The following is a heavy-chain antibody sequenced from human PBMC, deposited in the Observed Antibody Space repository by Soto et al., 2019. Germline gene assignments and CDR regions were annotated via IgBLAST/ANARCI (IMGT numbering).Heavy chain of an antibody. CDR3: ARDLGSFLYSSSSIRVGNGLDV. D-gene: IGHD6-13*01. V-gene: IGHV3-30-3*01. CDR2: ISYDGSNK. Sequence: PGGSLRLSCAASGFTFSSYAMHWVRQAPGKGLEWVAVISYDGSNKYYADSVKGRFTISRDNSKNTLYLQMNSLRAEDTAVYYCARDLGSFLYSSSSIRVGNGLDVWGQGTTVTVSS. CDR1: GFTFSSYA. J-gene: IGHJ6*02.